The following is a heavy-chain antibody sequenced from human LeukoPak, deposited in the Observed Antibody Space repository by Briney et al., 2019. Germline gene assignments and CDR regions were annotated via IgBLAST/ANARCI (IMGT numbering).Heavy chain of an antibody. Sequence: ASVKVSCKASGYTVTSYDINWVRQATGQGLEWMGWMNPNSGNTGYAQKFQGRVTMTRNTSITTAYMELSSRRSEDTAVYYCARASYSGSYGGGHYFDYWGQGTLVTVSS. CDR3: ARASYSGSYGGGHYFDY. CDR1: GYTVTSYD. V-gene: IGHV1-8*01. CDR2: MNPNSGNT. J-gene: IGHJ4*02. D-gene: IGHD1-26*01.